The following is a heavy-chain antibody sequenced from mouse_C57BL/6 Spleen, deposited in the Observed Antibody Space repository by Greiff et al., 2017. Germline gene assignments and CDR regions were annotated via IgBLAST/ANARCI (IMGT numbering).Heavy chain of an antibody. D-gene: IGHD1-1*01. J-gene: IGHJ4*01. CDR3: ARSYGSTGYAMDY. CDR2: IDPSDSYT. V-gene: IGHV1-59*01. CDR1: GYTFTSYW. Sequence: QVQLQQPGAELVRPGTSVKLSCKASGYTFTSYWMHWVKQRPGQGLEWIGVIDPSDSYTNYNQKFKGKATLTVDTSSSTAYMQLSSLTSEDSAVYYCARSYGSTGYAMDYWGQGTSVTVSS.